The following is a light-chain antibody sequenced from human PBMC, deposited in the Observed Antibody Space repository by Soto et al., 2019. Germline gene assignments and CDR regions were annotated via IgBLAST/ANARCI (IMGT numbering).Light chain of an antibody. J-gene: IGKJ5*01. CDR2: GAS. Sequence: IVMPHSPATLSVSPCSIASISLLASQSVSSSYLAWYQQKPGQAPRLLIYGASNRATGIPDRFSGSGSGTDFTLTISRLEPEDFAVYYCQKYDYWQIYFGKGQRRAIK. CDR3: QKYDYWQIY. CDR1: QSVSSSY. V-gene: IGKV3-20*01.